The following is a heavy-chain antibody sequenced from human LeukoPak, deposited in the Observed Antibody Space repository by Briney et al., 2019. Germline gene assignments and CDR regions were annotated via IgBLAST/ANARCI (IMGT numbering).Heavy chain of an antibody. CDR1: GGTFSSYA. J-gene: IGHJ4*02. V-gene: IGHV1-69*05. D-gene: IGHD3-9*01. CDR3: ARDLEGLLFGGGDYDILGD. CDR2: IIPIFGTA. Sequence: VASVKVSCKASGGTFSSYAISWLRQAPGQGLEWMGRIIPIFGTANYAQKFQGRVTITTDESTSTAYMELSSLRSEDTAVYYCARDLEGLLFGGGDYDILGDWGQGTLVTVSS.